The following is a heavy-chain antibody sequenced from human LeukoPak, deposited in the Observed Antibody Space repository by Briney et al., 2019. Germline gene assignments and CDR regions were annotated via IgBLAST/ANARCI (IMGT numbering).Heavy chain of an antibody. CDR3: ARGLNYDFWSGYYGMDV. V-gene: IGHV1-8*01. CDR2: MNPNSGNT. D-gene: IGHD3-3*01. Sequence: ASVKVSCKASGYTFTSYDINWVRQATGQGLEWMGWMNPNSGNTGYAQKFQGRVTMTRNTSISTAYMELSSLRSEDTAVYYCARGLNYDFWSGYYGMDVWGQGTTATVSS. CDR1: GYTFTSYD. J-gene: IGHJ6*02.